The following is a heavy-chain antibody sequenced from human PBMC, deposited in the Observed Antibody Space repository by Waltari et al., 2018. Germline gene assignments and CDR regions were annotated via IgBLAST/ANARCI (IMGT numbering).Heavy chain of an antibody. J-gene: IGHJ6*02. D-gene: IGHD3-3*01. CDR3: ARDSGPIFGVVIHRGAYGMDV. CDR2: INHSGST. Sequence: QVQLQQWGAGLLKPSETLSLTCAVYGGSFSGYYWSWIRQPPGKGLEWIGEINHSGSTNDNPTLSVRVTISLDTPNNQFSLKLSAVTAADTAVYYCARDSGPIFGVVIHRGAYGMDVWGQGTTVTVSS. V-gene: IGHV4-34*01. CDR1: GGSFSGYY.